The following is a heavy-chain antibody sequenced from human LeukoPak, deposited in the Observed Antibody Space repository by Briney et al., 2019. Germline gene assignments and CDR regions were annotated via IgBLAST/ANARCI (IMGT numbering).Heavy chain of an antibody. D-gene: IGHD3-22*01. Sequence: SGPALVKPTQTLTLTCTFSGFSLTTNGMCVTWIRQPPGKALEWLARIEWDNDKYYSTSLKTRLTISKDTSKNQVVLTMTNVDVVDTATYYCARIRKPHYYDGSGYIDYWGQGTLVTVSS. J-gene: IGHJ4*02. CDR2: IEWDNDK. CDR3: ARIRKPHYYDGSGYIDY. V-gene: IGHV2-70*11. CDR1: GFSLTTNGMC.